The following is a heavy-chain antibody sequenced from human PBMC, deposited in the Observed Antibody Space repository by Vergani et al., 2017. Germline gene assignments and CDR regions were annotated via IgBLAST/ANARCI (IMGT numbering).Heavy chain of an antibody. J-gene: IGHJ3*02. D-gene: IGHD2/OR15-2a*01. V-gene: IGHV3-23*01. Sequence: EVQLLESGGGLVQPGGSLRLSCAASGFTFSSYAMSWVRQAPGKGLEWVSGISGSGGSTYYADSVKGRFTISRDNSKSTLYLQMNSLRPEDTAVYYCAKDLSIRTGAFDIWGQGTVVTVSS. CDR3: AKDLSIRTGAFDI. CDR2: ISGSGGST. CDR1: GFTFSSYA.